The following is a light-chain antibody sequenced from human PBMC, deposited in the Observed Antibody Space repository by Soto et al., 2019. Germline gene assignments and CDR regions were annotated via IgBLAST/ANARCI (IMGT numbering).Light chain of an antibody. CDR1: QTISSW. J-gene: IGKJ4*01. CDR3: QQYNSYPLT. Sequence: DIQMTQSPSTLSGSVGDRVTITCRASQTISSWLAWYQQKPGKVPKHLIYAASSLQSGVPSRFSGSGSGTDFTLTISSLQPEDFATYYCQQYNSYPLTFGGGTKVEIK. CDR2: AAS. V-gene: IGKV1-5*01.